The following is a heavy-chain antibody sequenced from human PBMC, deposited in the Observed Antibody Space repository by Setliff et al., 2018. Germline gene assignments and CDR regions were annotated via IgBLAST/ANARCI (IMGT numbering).Heavy chain of an antibody. CDR2: TSSGSNSI. Sequence: PGGSLRLSCAASGFTFSIYSMNWVRQAPGKGLEWISYTSSGSNSIYYADSLMGRFTISRDNARNSLYLQMNSLRAEDTAVYYCARGLSIAARPDWFDPWGQGTLVTVSS. J-gene: IGHJ5*02. CDR3: ARGLSIAARPDWFDP. D-gene: IGHD6-6*01. V-gene: IGHV3-48*01. CDR1: GFTFSIYS.